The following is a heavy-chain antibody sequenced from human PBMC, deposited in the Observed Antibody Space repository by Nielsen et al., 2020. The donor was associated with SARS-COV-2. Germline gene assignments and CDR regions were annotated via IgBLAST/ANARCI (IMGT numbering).Heavy chain of an antibody. J-gene: IGHJ2*01. V-gene: IGHV3-74*01. Sequence: GESLKLYCEASGFTFSSYWMHWVRQAPGKGLVWVSRIISDGSSTSYADSVKGRFTISRDNSKNTLDLQMNSLRAEDTAVYYCARALDWYFDLWGRGTLVTVSS. CDR1: GFTFSSYW. CDR3: ARALDWYFDL. CDR2: IISDGSST.